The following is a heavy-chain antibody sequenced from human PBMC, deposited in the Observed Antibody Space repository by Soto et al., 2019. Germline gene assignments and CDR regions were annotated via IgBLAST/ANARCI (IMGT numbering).Heavy chain of an antibody. D-gene: IGHD4-17*01. CDR1: GFTFSSYD. Sequence: GGSLRLSCAASGFTFSSYDMHWVRQATGKGLEWVSAIGTAGDTYYPGSVKGRFTISRENAKNSLYLQMNSLRAGDTAVYYCARAGLARSTVTTRAYYYYYMDVWGKGTTVTVSS. J-gene: IGHJ6*03. V-gene: IGHV3-13*01. CDR2: IGTAGDT. CDR3: ARAGLARSTVTTRAYYYYYMDV.